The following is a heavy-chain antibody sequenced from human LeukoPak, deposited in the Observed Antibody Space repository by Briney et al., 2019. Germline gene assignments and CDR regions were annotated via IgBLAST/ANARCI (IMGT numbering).Heavy chain of an antibody. CDR3: AKTSPPDFVVVAKLFYYYYGMDV. CDR1: GYTFTSYG. V-gene: IGHV1-18*01. CDR2: ISAYNGNT. J-gene: IGHJ6*02. Sequence: ASVKVSCKASGYTFTSYGISWVRQAPGQGLEWMGWISAYNGNTNYAQKLQGRVTMTTDTSTGTAYMELSSLRSEDTAVYYCAKTSPPDFVVVAKLFYYYYGMDVWGQGTTVTVSS. D-gene: IGHD2-15*01.